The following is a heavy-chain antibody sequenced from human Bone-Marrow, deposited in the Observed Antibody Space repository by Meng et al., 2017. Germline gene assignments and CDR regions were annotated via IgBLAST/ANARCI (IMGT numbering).Heavy chain of an antibody. Sequence: GESLKISCAASGFTFSSYSMNWVRQAPGKGLEWVSSISSSSSYIYYADSVKGRFTISRDNAKDSLYLQMNSLRAEDTAVYYCARDLVGWLVRCDAFDIWGQGTMVTVSS. J-gene: IGHJ3*02. D-gene: IGHD6-19*01. CDR2: ISSSSSYI. CDR3: ARDLVGWLVRCDAFDI. V-gene: IGHV3-21*01. CDR1: GFTFSSYS.